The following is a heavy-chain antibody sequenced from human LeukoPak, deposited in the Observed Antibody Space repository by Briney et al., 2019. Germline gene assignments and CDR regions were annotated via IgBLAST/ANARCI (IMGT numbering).Heavy chain of an antibody. CDR3: TKILWSSRIFDY. CDR2: IPNSGGST. D-gene: IGHD3-10*01. J-gene: IGHJ4*02. Sequence: GGSLRLSCATSGFTFSSYGMSGVRQAPGKGLELVSTIPNSGGSTHYADSVKGRFSISRDNSKNTLYLQMDSLRAEDTAVYYCTKILWSSRIFDYWGQGPLVTVSS. V-gene: IGHV3-23*01. CDR1: GFTFSSYG.